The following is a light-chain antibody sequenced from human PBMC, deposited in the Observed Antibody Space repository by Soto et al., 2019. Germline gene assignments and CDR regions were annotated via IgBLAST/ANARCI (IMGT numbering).Light chain of an antibody. V-gene: IGKV4-1*01. Sequence: DIVMTQSPDSLAVSLGERATIHCKSSQSVLYSAKNKNFLTWYQQKPGQPPKLLIYWASTLKSGVPDRFTGSGSGTDFTLTINTLQAEDVAVYYCQQHYINPITFGQGTRLEIK. CDR1: QSVLYSAKNKNF. J-gene: IGKJ5*01. CDR3: QQHYINPIT. CDR2: WAS.